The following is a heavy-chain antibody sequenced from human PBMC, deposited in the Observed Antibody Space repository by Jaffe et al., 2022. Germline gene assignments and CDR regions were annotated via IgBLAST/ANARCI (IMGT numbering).Heavy chain of an antibody. CDR2: ISYDGSNK. CDR1: GFTFSSYG. J-gene: IGHJ6*03. CDR3: AKDSNDFWSGPGEIMDV. Sequence: QVQLVESGGGVVQPGRSLRLSCAASGFTFSSYGMHWVRQAPGKGLEWVAVISYDGSNKYYADSVKGRFTISRDNSKNTLYLQMNSLRAEDTAVYYCAKDSNDFWSGPGEIMDVWGKGTTVTVSS. V-gene: IGHV3-30*18. D-gene: IGHD3-3*01.